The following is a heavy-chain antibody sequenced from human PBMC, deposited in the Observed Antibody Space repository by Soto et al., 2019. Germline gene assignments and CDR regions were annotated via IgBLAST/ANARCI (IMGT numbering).Heavy chain of an antibody. CDR3: ARHSVGGYCSGGSCYWGYFDY. Sequence: TSETLSLTCTVSGGSISSYYWSWIRQPPGKGLEWIGYIYYSGSTNYNPSLKSRVTISVDTSKNQFSLKLSSVTAADTAVYYCARHSVGGYCSGGSCYWGYFDYWGQGTLVTVSS. CDR1: GGSISSYY. J-gene: IGHJ4*02. CDR2: IYYSGST. D-gene: IGHD2-15*01. V-gene: IGHV4-59*08.